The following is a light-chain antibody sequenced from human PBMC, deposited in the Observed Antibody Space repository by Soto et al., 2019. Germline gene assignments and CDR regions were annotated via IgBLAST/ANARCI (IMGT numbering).Light chain of an antibody. V-gene: IGKV3-20*01. CDR1: QSVSSSY. J-gene: IGKJ2*01. CDR3: QQDGSSTGT. CDR2: GAS. Sequence: EIVLTQSPGTLSLSPGERATLSCRASQSVSSSYLAWYQQKPGQAPRLLIYGASSRATGVPDRFSGSGSGTDFTLTISRREPEDFSVYYWQQDGSSTGTFGQGTKLEIK.